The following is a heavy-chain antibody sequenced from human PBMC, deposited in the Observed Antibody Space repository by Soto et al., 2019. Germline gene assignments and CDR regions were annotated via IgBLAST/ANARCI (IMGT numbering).Heavy chain of an antibody. D-gene: IGHD6-13*01. CDR1: GDSISRGSYY. Sequence: PSETPYLTCTASGDSISRGSYYWDWSRQSPGKGPEWIGRIYCTGRSHYNPSLRSRVSISVDASTNQLSLQLSSVTATESSVYYRASQYSRSWYVVPLNYWGQGILVNASS. V-gene: IGHV4-39*01. CDR3: ASQYSRSWYVVPLNY. J-gene: IGHJ4*02. CDR2: IYCTGRS.